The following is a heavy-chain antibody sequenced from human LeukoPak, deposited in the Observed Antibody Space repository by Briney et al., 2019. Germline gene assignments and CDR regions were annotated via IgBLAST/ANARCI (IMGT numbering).Heavy chain of an antibody. J-gene: IGHJ4*02. CDR3: ARDLSHGDVDS. CDR1: GFTFSSYW. CDR2: ITSDGSST. Sequence: QPGGSLRLSCAASGFTFSSYWMHWVRQAPGEGLVWVARITSDGSSTSHADSVKGRFTISRDNANNTLFLQMNSLRAEDTAVYYCARDLSHGDVDSWGRGTLVTVSS. D-gene: IGHD7-27*01. V-gene: IGHV3-74*01.